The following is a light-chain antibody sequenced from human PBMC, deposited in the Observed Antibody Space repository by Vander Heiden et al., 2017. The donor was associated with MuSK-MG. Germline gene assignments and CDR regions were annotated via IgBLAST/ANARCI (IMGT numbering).Light chain of an antibody. CDR2: DAS. CDR3: QQYDSLPRT. J-gene: IGKJ4*01. V-gene: IGKV1-33*01. Sequence: DIQMTQPPSSLSASVGDRVTITYQASQDISNYLNWYQQKPGKAPKLLIYDASNLETGVPSRFSGSGSGTDFTFTISSLQPEDIATYYCQQYDSLPRTFGGGTKVEIK. CDR1: QDISNY.